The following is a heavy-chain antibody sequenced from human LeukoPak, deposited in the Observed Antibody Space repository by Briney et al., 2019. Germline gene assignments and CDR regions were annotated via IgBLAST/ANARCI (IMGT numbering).Heavy chain of an antibody. Sequence: KPSETLSLTCAVSGGSISSGGYSWSWIRQPPGKGLEWIGYIYHSGSTYYNPSLKSRVTISVDRSKNQFSLKLSSVTAADTAVYYCARDGTYYYDSSGYYRLSAFDIWGQGTMVTVSS. V-gene: IGHV4-30-2*01. J-gene: IGHJ3*02. CDR1: GGSISSGGYS. D-gene: IGHD3-22*01. CDR2: IYHSGST. CDR3: ARDGTYYYDSSGYYRLSAFDI.